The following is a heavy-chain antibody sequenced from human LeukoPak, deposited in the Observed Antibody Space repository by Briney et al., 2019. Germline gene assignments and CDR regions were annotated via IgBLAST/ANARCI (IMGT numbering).Heavy chain of an antibody. Sequence: GGPLRLSCAASGFIFSSYVVHWVRQAPGKGLEWVALISNDRSSKYYADSVKGRFTISRDNSKNTLYLQMSSLRTEDTAVYYCARGGSDWYNGDYWGQGTLVTVSS. CDR2: ISNDRSSK. V-gene: IGHV3-30-3*01. CDR3: ARGGSDWYNGDY. D-gene: IGHD6-19*01. J-gene: IGHJ4*02. CDR1: GFIFSSYV.